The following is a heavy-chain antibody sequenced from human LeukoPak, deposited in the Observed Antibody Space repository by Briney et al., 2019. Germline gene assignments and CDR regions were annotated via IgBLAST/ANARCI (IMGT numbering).Heavy chain of an antibody. V-gene: IGHV4-59*01. CDR1: GGSISSYY. CDR2: IYYSGST. J-gene: IGHJ4*02. Sequence: SETLSLTCTVSGGSISSYYWSWIRQPPGKGLEWIGYIYYSGSTNYNPSLKSRVTISVDTSKNQFSLKLSSVTAADTAVYYCARGEAVAGKNFDYWGQGTLVTVSS. CDR3: ARGEAVAGKNFDY. D-gene: IGHD6-19*01.